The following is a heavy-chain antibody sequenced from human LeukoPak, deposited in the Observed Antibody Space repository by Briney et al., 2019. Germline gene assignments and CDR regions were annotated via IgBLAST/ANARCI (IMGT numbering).Heavy chain of an antibody. Sequence: ASVKVSCKVSGYTLTELSMHWVRQAPGKGLEWMGGFDPEDGETIYAQKFQGRVTMTEDTSTDTAYMELSSLRSEDTAVYYCATRNVRNYYDSSGAPYYYYMDVWGKGTTVTVSS. CDR2: FDPEDGET. CDR3: ATRNVRNYYDSSGAPYYYYMDV. CDR1: GYTLTELS. D-gene: IGHD3-22*01. J-gene: IGHJ6*03. V-gene: IGHV1-24*01.